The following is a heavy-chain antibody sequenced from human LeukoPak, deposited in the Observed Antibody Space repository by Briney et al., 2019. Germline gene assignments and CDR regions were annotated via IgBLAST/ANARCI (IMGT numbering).Heavy chain of an antibody. CDR2: INAGNGNT. CDR3: ARDGCSSTSCYTGVGFDP. J-gene: IGHJ5*02. V-gene: IGHV1-3*01. CDR1: GYTFTSYA. Sequence: ASVKVSCKVSGYTFTSYAMHWVRQAPGQRLEWMGWINAGNGNTKYSQKFQGRVTITRDTSASTAYMELSSLRSEDTAVYYCARDGCSSTSCYTGVGFDPWGQGTLVTVSS. D-gene: IGHD2-2*02.